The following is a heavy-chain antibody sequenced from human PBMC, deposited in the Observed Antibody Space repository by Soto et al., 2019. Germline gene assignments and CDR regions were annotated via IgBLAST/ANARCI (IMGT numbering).Heavy chain of an antibody. Sequence: GGSLRLSCAASGFTVSSNYMSWVRQAPGKGLEWVSVIYSGGSTYYADSVKGRFTISRDNSKNTLFLQMNSLRAEDTAVYYCARDLSIAAAGALYYYYGMDVWGQGTTVTVSS. V-gene: IGHV3-53*01. CDR3: ARDLSIAAAGALYYYYGMDV. CDR1: GFTVSSNY. J-gene: IGHJ6*02. D-gene: IGHD6-13*01. CDR2: IYSGGST.